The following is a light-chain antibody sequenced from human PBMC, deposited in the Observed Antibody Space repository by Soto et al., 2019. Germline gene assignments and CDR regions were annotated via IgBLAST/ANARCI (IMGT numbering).Light chain of an antibody. Sequence: EIVLTQSPGTLSLSPGERASLSCRASQSVSSSHLAWYQQKPGQAPRLLIYGASSRATGIPDRFSGSGSGTDFTLTITRLEPEEFAVYYCQQYGSPSTFGQGTKVEIK. J-gene: IGKJ1*01. CDR1: QSVSSSH. CDR3: QQYGSPST. V-gene: IGKV3-20*01. CDR2: GAS.